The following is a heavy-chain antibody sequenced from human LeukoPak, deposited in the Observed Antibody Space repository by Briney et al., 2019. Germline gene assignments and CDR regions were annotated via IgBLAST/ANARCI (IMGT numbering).Heavy chain of an antibody. CDR3: TRLRGYYDSSAYYYFGMDV. J-gene: IGHJ6*02. Sequence: PGGSLRLSCAASGFTFSGSAMHWVRQASGKGLEWVGRIRGKATSYATAYAASVKGRFTISRDDSKNTAYLQMDSLKTEDTAVYYCTRLRGYYDSSAYYYFGMDVWGQGTTVTVSS. CDR2: IRGKATSYAT. D-gene: IGHD3-22*01. V-gene: IGHV3-73*01. CDR1: GFTFSGSA.